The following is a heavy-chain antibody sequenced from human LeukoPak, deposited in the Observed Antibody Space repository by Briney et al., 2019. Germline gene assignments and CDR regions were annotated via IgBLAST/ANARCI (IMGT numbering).Heavy chain of an antibody. D-gene: IGHD4-17*01. CDR2: MNPNSGNT. CDR1: GYTFTSYD. CDR3: ARVYGDYFSDY. Sequence: ASVKVSCKASGYTFTSYDINWVRQATGQGLEWMGWMNPNSGNTDYAQKFQGRVTMTRNTSISTAYMELRSLRSEDTAVYYCARVYGDYFSDYWGQGTLVTVSS. V-gene: IGHV1-8*01. J-gene: IGHJ4*02.